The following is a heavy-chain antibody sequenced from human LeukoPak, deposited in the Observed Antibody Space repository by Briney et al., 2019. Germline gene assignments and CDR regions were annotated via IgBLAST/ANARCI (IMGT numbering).Heavy chain of an antibody. J-gene: IGHJ6*02. CDR3: ARDLLVRGGYYYGMDV. CDR2: INWNGGST. Sequence: GGSLRLSCAASGFTFDDYGMSWVRQAPGKGLEWVSGINWNGGSTGYADSVKGRFTISRDSAKNSLYLQMNSLRAEDTALYYCARDLLVRGGYYYGMDVWGQGTTVTVSS. D-gene: IGHD3-10*01. CDR1: GFTFDDYG. V-gene: IGHV3-20*04.